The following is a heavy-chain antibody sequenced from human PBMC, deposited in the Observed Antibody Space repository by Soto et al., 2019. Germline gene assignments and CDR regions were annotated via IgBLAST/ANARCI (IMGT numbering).Heavy chain of an antibody. D-gene: IGHD3-22*01. CDR2: IRYSGSS. Sequence: QVQLQESGPGLVKPSQTLSLTCTVSGGSISSGDYYWGWIRQLPGKGLEWMGYIRYSGSSYHNPSLRSRLTISLDTSKNQFPLKLSSMTAADTAVYYCARDYYHSPLSMDVWGQGTTVTVSS. CDR3: ARDYYHSPLSMDV. CDR1: GGSISSGDYY. J-gene: IGHJ6*02. V-gene: IGHV4-31*03.